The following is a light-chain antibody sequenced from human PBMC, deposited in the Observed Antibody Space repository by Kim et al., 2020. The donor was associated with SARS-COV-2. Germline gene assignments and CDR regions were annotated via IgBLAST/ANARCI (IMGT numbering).Light chain of an antibody. CDR1: QTISTD. J-gene: IGKJ5*01. CDR2: DAT. V-gene: IGKV1-39*01. CDR3: QQSYNLIT. Sequence: AASVGDRVTITCRGSQTISTDVTWYQQKPGKAPKLLIYDATRLQSGVPSRFSGSGSGTDFTLTISNLQPEDFATYYCQQSYNLITFGQGTRLEIK.